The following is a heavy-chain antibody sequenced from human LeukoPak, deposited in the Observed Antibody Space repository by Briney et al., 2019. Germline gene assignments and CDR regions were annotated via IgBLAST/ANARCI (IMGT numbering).Heavy chain of an antibody. CDR2: ISYDGHNK. J-gene: IGHJ4*02. D-gene: IGHD6-19*01. CDR1: GFTFSYYA. CDR3: VRDPTYSSGWLDY. Sequence: EGSRRLSCAASGFTFSYYAIHWVRQAPGKGLEWVAVISYDGHNKYYADSAEGRFTISRDNPMNTLYLQMNSLRAEDTAVYYCVRDPTYSSGWLDYWGQGTLVTVSS. V-gene: IGHV3-30-3*01.